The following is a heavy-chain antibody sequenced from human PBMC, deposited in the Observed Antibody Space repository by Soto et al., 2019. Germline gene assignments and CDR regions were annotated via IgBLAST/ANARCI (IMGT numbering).Heavy chain of an antibody. CDR1: GGRCGDYG. CDR3: AAYCYTMTCTHFHGYS. D-gene: IGHD3-16*02. J-gene: IGHJ5*02. Sequence: VVSLRVSRGVAGGRCGDYGMSWVRQDPGRGLEWVANINQDESDKYYVDSVERRFTISPDNAKNALYLQMNSLRVEDTAVYYCAAYCYTMTCTHFHGYSWGQGTPVTVFS. CDR2: INQDESDK. V-gene: IGHV3-7*03.